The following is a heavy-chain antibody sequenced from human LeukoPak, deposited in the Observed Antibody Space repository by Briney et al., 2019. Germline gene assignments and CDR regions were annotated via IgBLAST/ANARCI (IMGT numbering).Heavy chain of an antibody. V-gene: IGHV3-23*01. Sequence: GGSLRLSCAASGFTFSSYAMSWVRQAPGKGLEWVSAISGSGGSTYYADSVKGRITISRDNSKNTLYLQMNSLRAEDTAVYYCASPDTRGGREDYWGQGTLVTVSS. CDR1: GFTFSSYA. D-gene: IGHD3-16*01. CDR3: ASPDTRGGREDY. J-gene: IGHJ4*02. CDR2: ISGSGGST.